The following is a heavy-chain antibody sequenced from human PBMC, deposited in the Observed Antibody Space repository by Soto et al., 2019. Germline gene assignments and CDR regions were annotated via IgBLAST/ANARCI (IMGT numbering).Heavy chain of an antibody. CDR2: ISGSGGST. CDR1: GFTFSSYA. J-gene: IGHJ4*02. Sequence: HPGGSLRLSCAASGFTFSSYAMSWVRQTPGEGLEWVSAISGSGGSTYYADSVKGRFTISRDNPKNTVYLQMNSLRAEDTAVYYCAKARGSSTPAPGSYWGQGTLVTVSS. CDR3: AKARGSSTPAPGSY. V-gene: IGHV3-23*01. D-gene: IGHD2-2*01.